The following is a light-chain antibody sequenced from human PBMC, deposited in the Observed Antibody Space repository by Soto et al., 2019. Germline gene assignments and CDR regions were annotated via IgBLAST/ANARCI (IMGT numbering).Light chain of an antibody. CDR1: QSIGSS. CDR3: HQYDNWPKT. Sequence: DIVLTQSPGTLSLSPGERATLSCRASQSIGSSDFAWYQQKRGQAPRLLIYGASTRATGIPARFSGSGSGTEFTLTISSLQSEDFAVYYCHQYDNWPKTFGQGTRLEIK. V-gene: IGKV3-15*01. J-gene: IGKJ5*01. CDR2: GAS.